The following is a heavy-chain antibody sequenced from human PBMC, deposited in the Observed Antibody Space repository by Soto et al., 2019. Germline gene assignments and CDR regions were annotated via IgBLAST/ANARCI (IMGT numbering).Heavy chain of an antibody. V-gene: IGHV1-69*02. CDR3: ARGRGVGYCSGGRCYPDAFDI. CDR2: IVPNFGIE. CDR1: EGTFSSYT. D-gene: IGHD2-15*01. Sequence: QVQLVQSGAEVKKPGSSVKVSCKASEGTFSSYTISWVRQPPGQGLKWMGSIVPNFGIENNAQKFQGRVTITADKSTITAYMERSRLISEDTAVYYCARGRGVGYCSGGRCYPDAFDIWGQGTMVTVSS. J-gene: IGHJ3*02.